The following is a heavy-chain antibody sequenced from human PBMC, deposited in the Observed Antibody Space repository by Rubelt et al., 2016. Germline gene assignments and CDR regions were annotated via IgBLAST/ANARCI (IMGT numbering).Heavy chain of an antibody. CDR2: IWYDGSNK. Sequence: QVQLVESGGGVVQPGKSLRLSCAASGFTFSSYGMHWVRQAPGKGLEWVAVIWYDGSNKYYADSVKGRFTISRDNSKNTLYLQMNSRGAEDTAVYYCARRLRQDDAFDIWGQGTLVTVSS. V-gene: IGHV3-33*01. J-gene: IGHJ3*02. CDR1: GFTFSSYG. CDR3: ARRLRQDDAFDI.